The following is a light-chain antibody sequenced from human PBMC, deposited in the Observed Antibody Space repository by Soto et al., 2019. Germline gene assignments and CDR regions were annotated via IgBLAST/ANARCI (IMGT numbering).Light chain of an antibody. Sequence: EIVLTQSPATLSLSPGERATLSCRASQSVSSTYLAWYQQKPGQAPRLLIYRTSTRATGIPDRFSGSGSGTDFTLTISRLEPEDFAVYYCQQFGSSVTFGQGTRLEIK. J-gene: IGKJ5*01. CDR3: QQFGSSVT. V-gene: IGKV3-20*01. CDR2: RTS. CDR1: QSVSSTY.